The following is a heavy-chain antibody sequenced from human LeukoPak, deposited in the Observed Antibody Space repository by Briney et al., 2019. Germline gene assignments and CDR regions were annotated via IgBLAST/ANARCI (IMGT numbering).Heavy chain of an antibody. D-gene: IGHD4-17*01. CDR3: ARVSGDYVYRAFDI. J-gene: IGHJ3*02. Sequence: GGSLRLSCAASGFTFSSYAMHWVRQAPGKGLEWVAVISYDGSNKYYADSVKGRFTISRDNSKNTLYLQMNSLRAEDTAVYYCARVSGDYVYRAFDIWGQGTMVTVSS. V-gene: IGHV3-30*04. CDR2: ISYDGSNK. CDR1: GFTFSSYA.